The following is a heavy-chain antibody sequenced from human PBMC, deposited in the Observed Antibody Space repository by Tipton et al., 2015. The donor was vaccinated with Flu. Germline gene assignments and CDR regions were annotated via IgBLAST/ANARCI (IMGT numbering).Heavy chain of an antibody. CDR2: IWYDGSNQ. CDR3: TKDRNGEGYFDY. J-gene: IGHJ4*02. CDR1: GFSFSFYG. V-gene: IGHV3-33*06. D-gene: IGHD4-17*01. Sequence: SGFSFSFYGMHWVRQAPGKGLEWLALIWYDGSNQFYADSVKGRFTISRDNSANTLYLQMNSLRVEDTAMYYCTKDRNGEGYFDYWGQGALVTVSS.